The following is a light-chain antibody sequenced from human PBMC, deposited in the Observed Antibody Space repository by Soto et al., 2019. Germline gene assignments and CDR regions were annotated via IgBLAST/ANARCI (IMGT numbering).Light chain of an antibody. J-gene: IGLJ2*01. CDR1: SGSVSTTYY. Sequence: QTVVTQEPSVSVYPGGTVTLTCGLTSGSVSTTYYPSWYQQTPGQAPRTLIYSTNIRSSGVPDRFSGSILGNKAALTITGAQADDESDYHCMLYMGGGLVVFGGGTKVTVL. CDR2: STN. CDR3: MLYMGGGLVV. V-gene: IGLV8-61*01.